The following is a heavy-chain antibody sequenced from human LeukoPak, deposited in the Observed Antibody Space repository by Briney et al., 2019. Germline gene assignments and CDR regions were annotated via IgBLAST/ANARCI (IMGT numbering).Heavy chain of an antibody. Sequence: SETLSLACTVSGGSITTSGYYWGWIRQSPGKGLEYFASIDSSGNAYYNPSLQSRVTISADTSKNQFSLKMTSVTAADTAVYYCARDGIYYDGRGYSPSAPIWGQETMVTVSS. CDR2: IDSSGNA. V-gene: IGHV4-39*07. CDR1: GGSITTSGYY. D-gene: IGHD3-22*01. J-gene: IGHJ3*02. CDR3: ARDGIYYDGRGYSPSAPI.